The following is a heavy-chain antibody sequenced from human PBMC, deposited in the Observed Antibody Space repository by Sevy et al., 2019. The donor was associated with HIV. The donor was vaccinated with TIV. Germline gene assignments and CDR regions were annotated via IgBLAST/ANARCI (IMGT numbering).Heavy chain of an antibody. CDR2: ISSSGSTI. Sequence: GGSLRLSCTASGFTFSDYYMSWIRQAPGKGLEWVSYISSSGSTIYYADSVKGRFTISRDNAKNSLYLQMNSLRAEDTAGYYCARDLKGYDFWSGYWPRGGYYGMDVWGQGTTVTVSS. CDR1: GFTFSDYY. CDR3: ARDLKGYDFWSGYWPRGGYYGMDV. V-gene: IGHV3-11*01. D-gene: IGHD3-3*01. J-gene: IGHJ6*02.